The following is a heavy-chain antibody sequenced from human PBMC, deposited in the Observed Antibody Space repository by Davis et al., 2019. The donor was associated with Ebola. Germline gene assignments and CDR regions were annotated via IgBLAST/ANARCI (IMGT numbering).Heavy chain of an antibody. CDR3: ARPRSSRSMRYGMDV. J-gene: IGHJ6*02. D-gene: IGHD6-13*01. CDR2: IYTGDSDT. V-gene: IGHV5-51*01. Sequence: GESLKISCKGSGYSFTHYWIGWVRQMPGKGLEWMGIIYTGDSDTRYSPSFQGQVTISADKSIRTGYLQWSGLKASDTAMYYCARPRSSRSMRYGMDVWGQGTTVTVSS. CDR1: GYSFTHYW.